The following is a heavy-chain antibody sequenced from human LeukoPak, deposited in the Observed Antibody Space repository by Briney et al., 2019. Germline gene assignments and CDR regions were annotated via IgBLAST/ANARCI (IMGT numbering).Heavy chain of an antibody. J-gene: IGHJ6*03. Sequence: SETLSLTCTVSGGSISSSSYYWGWIRRPPGKGLEWIGSIYYSGSTYYNPSLKSRVTISVGTSKNQFSLKLSSVTAADTAVYYCAREYTYPYYYYYYYMDVWGKGTTVTVSS. D-gene: IGHD5-18*01. V-gene: IGHV4-39*07. CDR1: GGSISSSSYY. CDR2: IYYSGST. CDR3: AREYTYPYYYYYYYMDV.